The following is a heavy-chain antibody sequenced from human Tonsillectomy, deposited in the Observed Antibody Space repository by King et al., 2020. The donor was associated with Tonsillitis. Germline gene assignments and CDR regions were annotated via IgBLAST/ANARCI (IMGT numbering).Heavy chain of an antibody. CDR1: EFTSSSYW. CDR2: IKQDGSEK. Sequence: VQLVESGGGLVQPGGSLRLSCAASEFTSSSYWMSWVRQAPGKGLDWVANIKQDGSEKNYVDYVKGRFTTSSAKTKNSLYLQMNSLRAEDTAVYYCASDGGITIYYYHGMDVWGQGTTVTVSS. CDR3: ASDGGITIYYYHGMDV. J-gene: IGHJ6*02. V-gene: IGHV3-7*01. D-gene: IGHD3-9*01.